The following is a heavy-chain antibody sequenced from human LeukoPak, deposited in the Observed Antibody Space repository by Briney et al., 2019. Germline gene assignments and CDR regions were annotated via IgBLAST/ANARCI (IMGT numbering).Heavy chain of an antibody. V-gene: IGHV3-23*01. Sequence: GGSLRLSCAASEFTFSSYAMSWVRQAPGKGLEWVSIISGSGDNTYYADSVKGRFTISRDNAKNTLYLQMNSLRAEDTAIYYCAKGGYDYIEIGYFDYWGQGTLVTVSS. D-gene: IGHD5-12*01. J-gene: IGHJ4*02. CDR1: EFTFSSYA. CDR3: AKGGYDYIEIGYFDY. CDR2: ISGSGDNT.